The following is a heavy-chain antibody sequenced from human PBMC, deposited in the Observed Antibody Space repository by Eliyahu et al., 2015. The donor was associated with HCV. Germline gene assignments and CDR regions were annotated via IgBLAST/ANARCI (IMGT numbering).Heavy chain of an antibody. CDR3: ARDGDGYNYFNY. V-gene: IGHV3-53*01. J-gene: IGHJ4*02. CDR1: GFSVSSNY. D-gene: IGHD5-24*01. CDR2: ISSRGSA. Sequence: EVQLVESGGGLIQPGGSLRVSCAGTGFSVSSNYMTWVRQAPGKGLEWVSGISSRGSAYYADSVKGRFTISRDNSKNTLSLQMNSLRAEDTAVYYCARDGDGYNYFNYWGQGTLVTVPS.